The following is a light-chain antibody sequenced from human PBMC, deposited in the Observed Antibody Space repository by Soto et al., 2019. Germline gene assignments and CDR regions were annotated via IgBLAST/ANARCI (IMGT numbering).Light chain of an antibody. CDR3: SSYTTSTTLVV. CDR2: DVN. Sequence: QSALTQPASVSGSPGQSITISCIETSSDVGGYNYVSWYQHHPGKVPKLMIYDVNNRPSGVSNRFSGSKSGNTASLTISGLQAEDEADYYCSSYTTSTTLVVFGGGTKLTVL. J-gene: IGLJ2*01. V-gene: IGLV2-14*03. CDR1: SSDVGGYNY.